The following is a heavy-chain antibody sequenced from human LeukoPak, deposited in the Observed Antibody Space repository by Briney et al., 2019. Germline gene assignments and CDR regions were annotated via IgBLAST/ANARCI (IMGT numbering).Heavy chain of an antibody. D-gene: IGHD1-26*01. J-gene: IGHJ5*02. CDR2: ISGSGDYT. V-gene: IGHV3-23*01. CDR3: AKPSGILLITNPQS. Sequence: PGGSLRLSCAASGFTFSNYAMSWVRQAPGKGLEWVSGISGSGDYTYYADSVKGRFTISRDNSKNTLYLQMNSLRAEDTAVYYCAKPSGILLITNPQSWGQGTLVTVSS. CDR1: GFTFSNYA.